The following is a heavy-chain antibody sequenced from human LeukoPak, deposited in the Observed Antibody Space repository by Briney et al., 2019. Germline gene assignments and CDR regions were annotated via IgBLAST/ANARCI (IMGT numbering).Heavy chain of an antibody. J-gene: IGHJ6*02. Sequence: PGRSLRLSCAASGFTFSSYAMHWVRQAPGKGLEWVAVISYDGSNKYYADSVKGRFTISRDNPKNTLYLQMNSLRAEDTAVYYCARDGIVVVPAAILRYYYYGRDVGGQGPTVTVSS. D-gene: IGHD2-2*01. CDR3: ARDGIVVVPAAILRYYYYGRDV. V-gene: IGHV3-30-3*01. CDR2: ISYDGSNK. CDR1: GFTFSSYA.